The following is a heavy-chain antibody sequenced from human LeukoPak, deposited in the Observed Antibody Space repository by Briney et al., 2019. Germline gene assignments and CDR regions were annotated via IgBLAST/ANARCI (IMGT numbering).Heavy chain of an antibody. CDR3: ARAVTIFGSYAFDI. CDR2: ISSSSSYI. J-gene: IGHJ3*02. CDR1: GFTFSSYS. Sequence: GGSLRLSCAASGFTFSSYSTNWVRQAPGKGLEWVSSISSSSSYIYYADSVKGRLTISRDNAKNSLYLQMNSLRAEDTAVYYCARAVTIFGSYAFDIWGQGTMVTVSS. V-gene: IGHV3-21*01. D-gene: IGHD3-3*01.